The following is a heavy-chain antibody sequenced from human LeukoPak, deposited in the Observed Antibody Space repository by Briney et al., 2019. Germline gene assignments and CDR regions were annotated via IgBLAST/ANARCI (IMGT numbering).Heavy chain of an antibody. CDR3: ARKVAVAMDLDY. CDR1: GFTFKSYG. Sequence: SGGSLRLSCAASGFTFKSYGMTWVRQVPGQGLEWVSSITGDGSSTKYADSVSGRFTISRDNSKNTLSLQMTGLRAEDTAVYYCARKVAVAMDLDYWGQGTLVTVSS. CDR2: ITGDGSST. V-gene: IGHV3-23*01. D-gene: IGHD5-18*01. J-gene: IGHJ4*02.